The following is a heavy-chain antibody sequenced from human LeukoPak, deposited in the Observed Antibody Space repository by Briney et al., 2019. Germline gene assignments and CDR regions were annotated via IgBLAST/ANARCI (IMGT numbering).Heavy chain of an antibody. CDR2: IKQDGSEK. V-gene: IGHV3-7*01. Sequence: GGSLRLSCAASGFTFSSYWTSWVRQAPGKGLEWVANIKQDGSEKYYVDSVKGRFTISRDNAKNSLYLQMNSLRAEDTAVYYCARVCSYHAFDIWGQGTMVTVSS. J-gene: IGHJ3*02. CDR3: ARVCSYHAFDI. CDR1: GFTFSSYW.